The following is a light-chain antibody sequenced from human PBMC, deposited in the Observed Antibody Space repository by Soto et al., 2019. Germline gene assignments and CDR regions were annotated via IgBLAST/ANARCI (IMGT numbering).Light chain of an antibody. CDR3: QHYGNSPLT. Sequence: EIVLTQSPATLSLSPGERATLSCRASQSVSSYLAWYQQKPGQAPRLLIYDASNRATGIPARFSGSVSETDFTLSISRLEPEDFAVYYCQHYGNSPLTFGQGTRLEIK. J-gene: IGKJ5*01. V-gene: IGKV3-11*01. CDR2: DAS. CDR1: QSVSSY.